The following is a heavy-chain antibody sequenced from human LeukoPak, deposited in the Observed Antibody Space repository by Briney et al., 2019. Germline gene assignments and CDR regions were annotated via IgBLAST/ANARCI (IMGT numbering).Heavy chain of an antibody. CDR1: GGPLTSYY. V-gene: IGHV4-59*12. J-gene: IGHJ5*02. CDR2: IYYSGST. CDR3: AREAGYDSSGYTSP. D-gene: IGHD3-22*01. Sequence: SETLSLTCAVSGGPLTSYYWSWIRQPPGKGLEWIGFIYYSGSTYYNPSLKSRVTISVDTSKNQFSLKLSSVTAADTAVYYCAREAGYDSSGYTSPWGQGTLVTVSS.